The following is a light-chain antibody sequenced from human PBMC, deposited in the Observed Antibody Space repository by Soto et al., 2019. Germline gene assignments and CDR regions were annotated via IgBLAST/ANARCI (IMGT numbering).Light chain of an antibody. J-gene: IGKJ1*01. V-gene: IGKV3-15*01. CDR2: GAS. Sequence: IVVTQSPGTLSLSPGERATLSCRASQSVSNNYLAWYQQKPGQAPRLLIYGASTRATGIPARFSGSGSGTEFTLTISSLQSEDFAVYYCQQYNNWPRTFGQGTKVDI. CDR1: QSVSNN. CDR3: QQYNNWPRT.